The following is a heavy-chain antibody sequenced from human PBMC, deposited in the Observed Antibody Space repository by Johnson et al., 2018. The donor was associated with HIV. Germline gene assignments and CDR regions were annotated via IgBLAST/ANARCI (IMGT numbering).Heavy chain of an antibody. D-gene: IGHD3-10*01. V-gene: IGHV3-30*18. CDR1: GFSFSDYG. CDR3: AKDTGGNSGSDAFDI. J-gene: IGHJ3*02. Sequence: RLVESGGGGVQPGRSLRLSCAASGFSFSDYGMHWVRQAPGKGLEWVAVILFDGSNKYYAASVKGRFTISRDNSKNTLYLQMNSLRTEDTAVYYCAKDTGGNSGSDAFDIWGQGTLVTVSS. CDR2: ILFDGSNK.